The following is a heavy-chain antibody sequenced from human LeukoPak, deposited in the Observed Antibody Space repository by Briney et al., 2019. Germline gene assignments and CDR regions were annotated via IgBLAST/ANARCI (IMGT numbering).Heavy chain of an antibody. Sequence: PGGSLRLSCAASGFTVSSNYMSWVRQAPGKGLEWVSVIYSGGSTYYADPVKGRFTISRHNSKNTLYLQMNSLRAEDTAVYYCASGGGELLSISRTPDAFDIWGQGTMVTVSS. CDR3: ASGGGELLSISRTPDAFDI. J-gene: IGHJ3*02. CDR2: IYSGGST. D-gene: IGHD3-10*01. V-gene: IGHV3-53*04. CDR1: GFTVSSNY.